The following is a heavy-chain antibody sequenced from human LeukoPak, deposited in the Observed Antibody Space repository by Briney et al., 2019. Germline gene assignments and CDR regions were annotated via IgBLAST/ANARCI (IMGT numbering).Heavy chain of an antibody. V-gene: IGHV3-53*01. CDR3: ASWPVGWYGEDS. D-gene: IGHD6-19*01. Sequence: GGSLRLSCAATGLSVSSNFMSWVRQAPGKGLEWVSVIYGGGSTYYADSVQGRFTISRDTPKNTLYPQMNSLRVEATAVYSCASWPVGWYGEDSWGQGTLVTVSS. CDR1: GLSVSSNF. J-gene: IGHJ4*02. CDR2: IYGGGST.